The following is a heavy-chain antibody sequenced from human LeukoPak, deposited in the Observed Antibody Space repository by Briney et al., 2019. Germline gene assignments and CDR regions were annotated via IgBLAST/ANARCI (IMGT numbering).Heavy chain of an antibody. Sequence: GSLRLSCAASGFTFSSYGMHWVRQAPGKGLEWVAFIRYDGSIKYYADSVKGRFTISRDNSKNTLYLQMNSLRAEDTAVYYCAKDDYDYVWGSYRSYFDYWGQGTLVTVSS. CDR2: IRYDGSIK. V-gene: IGHV3-30*02. D-gene: IGHD3-16*02. CDR3: AKDDYDYVWGSYRSYFDY. J-gene: IGHJ4*02. CDR1: GFTFSSYG.